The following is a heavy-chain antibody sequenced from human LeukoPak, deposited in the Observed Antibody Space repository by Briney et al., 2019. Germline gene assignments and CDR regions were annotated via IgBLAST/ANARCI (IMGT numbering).Heavy chain of an antibody. Sequence: SQTLSLTCTVSGGSISSGDYYWSWIRQPPGKGLAWIGYIYYSGSTYYNPSLKSRVTISVDTSKNQFSLKLSSVTAADTAVYYCARVLYYYGSGSYWADYYYYYYMDVWGKGTTVTVSS. D-gene: IGHD3-10*01. CDR1: GGSISSGDYY. CDR2: IYYSGST. CDR3: ARVLYYYGSGSYWADYYYYYYMDV. V-gene: IGHV4-30-4*08. J-gene: IGHJ6*03.